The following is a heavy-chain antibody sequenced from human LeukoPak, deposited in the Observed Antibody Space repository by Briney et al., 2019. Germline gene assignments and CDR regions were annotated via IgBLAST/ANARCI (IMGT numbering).Heavy chain of an antibody. CDR3: GRGEYYDSRGFRW. D-gene: IGHD3-22*01. V-gene: IGHV1-2*02. J-gene: IGHJ4*02. CDR2: INPDSGGT. CDR1: GYTFTDYY. Sequence: ASVKVSCKASGYTFTDYYMHWVRQAPGQGLEWMGWINPDSGGTKYSQKFQGRVTMTRNTSISTAWMELSRLRSDETAVYYCGRGEYYDSRGFRWWGQGTLVTVSS.